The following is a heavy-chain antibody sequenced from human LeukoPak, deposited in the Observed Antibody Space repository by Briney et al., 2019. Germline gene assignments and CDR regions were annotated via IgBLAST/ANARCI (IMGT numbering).Heavy chain of an antibody. Sequence: PSETLSLTCTVSGGSINSYYWSWIRQPPGKGLEWIGYSYYSGSTNYNPSLKSRVTISVDTSKNQFSLKLSSVTAADTAVYYCAREVEWFWELTPVGWFNPWGQGTLVTVSS. J-gene: IGHJ5*02. CDR3: AREVEWFWELTPVGWFNP. CDR1: GGSINSYY. D-gene: IGHD3-10*01. V-gene: IGHV4-59*01. CDR2: SYYSGST.